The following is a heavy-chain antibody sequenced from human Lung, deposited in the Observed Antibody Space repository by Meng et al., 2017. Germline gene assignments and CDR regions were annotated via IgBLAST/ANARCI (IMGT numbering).Heavy chain of an antibody. D-gene: IGHD4-11*01. CDR2: INHSGST. CDR3: ARGPTTMAHDFDY. CDR1: GGSFSDYY. V-gene: IGHV4-34*01. Sequence: QVQLQAWGPGLLTPPETRSPTCVVSGGSFSDYYWSWIRQPPGKGLEWIGEINHSGSTNYNPSLESRATISVETSQNNLSLKLSSVTAADSAVYYCARGPTTMAHDFDYWGQGTLVTVSS. J-gene: IGHJ4*02.